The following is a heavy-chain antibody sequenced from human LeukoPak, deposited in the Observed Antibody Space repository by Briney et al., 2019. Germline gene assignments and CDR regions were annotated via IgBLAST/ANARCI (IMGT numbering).Heavy chain of an antibody. D-gene: IGHD3-22*01. V-gene: IGHV3-21*01. Sequence: GGSLRLSCAASGFTFSSYSTNWVRQAPGKGLEWVSSISSSSSYIYYADSVKGRFTISRDNAKNSLYLQMNSLRAEDTAVYYCARDRGYYDSSGYYSSGFDYWGQGTLVTVSS. CDR2: ISSSSSYI. CDR3: ARDRGYYDSSGYYSSGFDY. CDR1: GFTFSSYS. J-gene: IGHJ4*02.